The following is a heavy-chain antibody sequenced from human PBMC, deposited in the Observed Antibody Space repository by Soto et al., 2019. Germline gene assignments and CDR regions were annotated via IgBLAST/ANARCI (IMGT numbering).Heavy chain of an antibody. CDR2: INPGNGNT. J-gene: IGHJ4*02. V-gene: IGHV1-3*01. CDR3: ARGGYFDSGNYLAY. Sequence: ASVKVSCKASGYTFTSYGINWVRQAPGRGLEWMGWINPGNGNTKYSQQFQGRVIIDRDTSASTAYMELSSLRSEDTAVYYCARGGYFDSGNYLAYWGLGTLVTV. CDR1: GYTFTSYG. D-gene: IGHD3-22*01.